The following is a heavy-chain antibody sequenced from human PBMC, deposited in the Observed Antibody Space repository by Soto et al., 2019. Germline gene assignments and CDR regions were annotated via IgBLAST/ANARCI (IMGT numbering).Heavy chain of an antibody. CDR3: ARVPSGDFWSGYYTGGYFDY. CDR1: GGSISSGDYY. V-gene: IGHV4-30-4*01. CDR2: IYYSGST. J-gene: IGHJ4*02. Sequence: QVQLQESGPGLVKPSQTLSLTCTVSGGSISSGDYYWSWIRQPPGKGLEWIGYIYYSGSTYYNPSLKSRVTISVDTSKNQFSLKLSSVTAADTAVYYCARVPSGDFWSGYYTGGYFDYWGQGTLVTVSS. D-gene: IGHD3-3*01.